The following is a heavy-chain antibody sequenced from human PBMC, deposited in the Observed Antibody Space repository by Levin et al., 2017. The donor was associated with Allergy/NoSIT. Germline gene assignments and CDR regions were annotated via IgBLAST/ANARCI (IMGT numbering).Heavy chain of an antibody. J-gene: IGHJ4*02. CDR2: INPHSGDT. Sequence: ASVKVSCKASRYIFSDYFIHWVRQAPGQGLEWMGWINPHSGDTKYAQEFQGRVTMTRDTSISTAYMELTRLTSDVTAVYYCARDLYNDDSVFGYWGQGTLVKVCS. CDR3: ARDLYNDDSVFGY. CDR1: RYIFSDYF. D-gene: IGHD3-22*01. V-gene: IGHV1-2*02.